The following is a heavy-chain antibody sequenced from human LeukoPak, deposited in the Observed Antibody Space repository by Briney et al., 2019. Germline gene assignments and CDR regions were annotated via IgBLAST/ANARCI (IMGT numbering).Heavy chain of an antibody. CDR1: GFTFSSYS. Sequence: GGSLRLSCAASGFTFSSYSMNWVRQAPGKGLEWVSSISSSSSYIYYADSVKGRFTTSRDNAKNSLYLQMNSLRAEDTAVYYCARVGGNYYDSSGRAYWGQGTLVTVSS. J-gene: IGHJ4*02. V-gene: IGHV3-21*01. CDR3: ARVGGNYYDSSGRAY. D-gene: IGHD3-22*01. CDR2: ISSSSSYI.